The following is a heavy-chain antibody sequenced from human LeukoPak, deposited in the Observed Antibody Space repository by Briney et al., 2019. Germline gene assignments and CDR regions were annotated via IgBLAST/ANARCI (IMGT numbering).Heavy chain of an antibody. CDR3: ARGWVGGYDGSPSYMDV. CDR1: GYSISSGYY. Sequence: PSETLSLTCTVSGYSISSGYYWGWIRQPPGKGLEWIGSIYHSGSTYYNPSLKSRVTISVDTSKNQFSLKLSSVTAADTAVYYCARGWVGGYDGSPSYMDVWGKGTTVTVSS. V-gene: IGHV4-38-2*02. D-gene: IGHD5-12*01. J-gene: IGHJ6*03. CDR2: IYHSGST.